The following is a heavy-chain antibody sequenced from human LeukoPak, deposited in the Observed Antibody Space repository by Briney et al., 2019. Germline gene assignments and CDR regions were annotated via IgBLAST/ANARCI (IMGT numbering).Heavy chain of an antibody. CDR1: GFTFSNYA. CDR2: ISVSGGSGGST. J-gene: IGHJ4*02. CDR3: AKDYGSGSYEAY. V-gene: IGHV3-23*01. Sequence: PGGSLRLSCAASGFTFSNYAMSWVRQAPGKGPEWVSVISVSGGSGGSTYYADSVKGRFTIFRDNSKNTLYLQMNSLRAEDTAVYYCAKDYGSGSYEAYWGQGTLVTVSS. D-gene: IGHD3-10*01.